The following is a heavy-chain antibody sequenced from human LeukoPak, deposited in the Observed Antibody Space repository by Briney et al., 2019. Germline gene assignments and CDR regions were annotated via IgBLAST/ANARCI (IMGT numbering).Heavy chain of an antibody. D-gene: IGHD1-1*01. CDR2: IVVGSGNI. CDR1: VFTFTSSS. Sequence: SVKVSCKASVFTFTSSSVQWVRQARGQRREGIGWIVVGSGNINYAQKFQERVTITRDMSTSTAYMELSSLRSEDTAVYYCVADGFQKEGNAFDIWGQGTMVAVSP. V-gene: IGHV1-58*01. CDR3: VADGFQKEGNAFDI. J-gene: IGHJ3*02.